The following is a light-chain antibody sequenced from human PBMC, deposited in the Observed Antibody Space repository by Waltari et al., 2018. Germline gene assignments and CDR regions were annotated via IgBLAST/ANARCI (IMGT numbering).Light chain of an antibody. V-gene: IGLV2-11*01. CDR2: DVN. CDR3: CSYAGSYTWV. J-gene: IGLJ3*02. CDR1: SSDVGAWNY. Sequence: QSALTQPRSVSGSPGQSVTISCTGTSSDVGAWNYVSWYQQRPGKAPKIIIYDVNERPSGVPDRVAGSKSGNTASLTISGLQAEDEADYYCCSYAGSYTWVFGGGTKVTVL.